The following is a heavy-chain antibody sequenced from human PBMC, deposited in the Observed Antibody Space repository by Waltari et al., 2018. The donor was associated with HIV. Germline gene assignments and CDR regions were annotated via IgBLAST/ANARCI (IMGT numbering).Heavy chain of an antibody. CDR2: IKGNGGTT. CDR3: AKDLYGPEDY. J-gene: IGHJ4*02. Sequence: EVQLLESGGGLVQPGGSLRLSCAASGFTFSIYALSWVRQAPGKGLEWVSVIKGNGGTTYYADSVKGRFTISRDNSKNTLFLQMNSLRAEDTALYYCAKDLYGPEDYWGQGTLVTVSS. D-gene: IGHD2-8*01. V-gene: IGHV3-23*01. CDR1: GFTFSIYA.